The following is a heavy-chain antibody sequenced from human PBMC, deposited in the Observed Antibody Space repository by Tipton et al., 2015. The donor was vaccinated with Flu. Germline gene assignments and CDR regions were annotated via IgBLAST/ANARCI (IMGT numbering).Heavy chain of an antibody. J-gene: IGHJ4*02. D-gene: IGHD6-19*01. CDR3: AKVIPELVAGLDY. Sequence: SGFTFSSYGMHWVRQAPGKGLEWVALIKGDGSEEYYADSVKGRFTISRDNYKNTLYLQMNSLRAEDTAVYYCAKVIPELVAGLDYWGQGTLVTVSS. CDR1: GFTFSSYG. CDR2: IKGDGSEE. V-gene: IGHV3-30*02.